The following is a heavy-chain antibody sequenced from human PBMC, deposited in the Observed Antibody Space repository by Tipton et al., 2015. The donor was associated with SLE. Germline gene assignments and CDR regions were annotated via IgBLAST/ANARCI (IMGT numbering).Heavy chain of an antibody. CDR2: IRSKAFDGTT. D-gene: IGHD3-22*01. V-gene: IGHV3-49*04. CDR3: TRGASSDYYDSSGYYPGAFDI. Sequence: RSLRLSCTASGFTFGDYAVNWVRQAPGKGLEWVGFIRSKAFDGTTEYAASVRGRFTISRDDSKSIAYLQMNSLKTEDTAVYSCTRGASSDYYDSSGYYPGAFDIWGQGTMVTVSS. CDR1: GFTFGDYA. J-gene: IGHJ3*02.